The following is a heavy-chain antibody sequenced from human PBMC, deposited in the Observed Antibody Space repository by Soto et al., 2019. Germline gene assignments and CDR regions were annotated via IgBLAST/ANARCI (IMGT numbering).Heavy chain of an antibody. V-gene: IGHV3-21*01. CDR3: ARGSPYYDILTGYPGNFDY. J-gene: IGHJ4*02. D-gene: IGHD3-9*01. CDR1: GFTFSSYS. CDR2: ISSSSSYI. Sequence: EVQLVESGGGLVKPGGSLRLSCAASGFTFSSYSMNWVRQAPGKGLEWVSSISSSSSYIYYADSVKGRFTISRDNAKNSLYLQMNSLRAKDTAVYYCARGSPYYDILTGYPGNFDYWGQGTLVTFSS.